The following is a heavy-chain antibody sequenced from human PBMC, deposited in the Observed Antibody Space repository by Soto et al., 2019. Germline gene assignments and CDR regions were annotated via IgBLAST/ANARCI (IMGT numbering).Heavy chain of an antibody. D-gene: IGHD2-15*01. Sequence: QVQLQESGPGLVKPSQTLSLTCTVSGGAISSGGYYWSWIRQHPGKGLEWIGYIYYSGSTFYSPSLKSRVTISVDRSKNQFSLKLSSATAADTAVYFGARDSCSGGTCYFDHWGQGTLVTVSS. J-gene: IGHJ4*02. V-gene: IGHV4-31*03. CDR2: IYYSGST. CDR1: GGAISSGGYY. CDR3: ARDSCSGGTCYFDH.